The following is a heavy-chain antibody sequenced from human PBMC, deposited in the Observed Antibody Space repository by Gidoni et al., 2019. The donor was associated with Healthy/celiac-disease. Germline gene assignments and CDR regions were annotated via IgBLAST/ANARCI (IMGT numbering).Heavy chain of an antibody. V-gene: IGHV3-33*01. D-gene: IGHD3-3*01. J-gene: IGHJ6*02. CDR1: GFTFSSDG. CDR2: IWYDGSNK. CDR3: ARDADFWSGYWLYGMDV. Sequence: QVQLVESGGGVVQPGRSLRLSCAASGFTFSSDGMHWVRQAPGKGLEWVAVIWYDGSNKYYADSVKGRFTISRDNSKNTLYLQMNSLRAEDTAVYYCARDADFWSGYWLYGMDVWGQGTTVTVSS.